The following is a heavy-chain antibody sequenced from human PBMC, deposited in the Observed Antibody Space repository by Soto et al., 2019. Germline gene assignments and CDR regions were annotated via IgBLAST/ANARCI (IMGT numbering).Heavy chain of an antibody. CDR1: GDSVSRNSAA. J-gene: IGHJ4*02. CDR3: ASVNRSWTHEYFDY. Sequence: PSQTLSLTCAIPGDSVSRNSAAWNWIRQSPSRGLEWLGRTYYRSKWDNDYAVSMKSRIPINPATSKNQFSLQLNSVPPEDTAVYYCASVNRSWTHEYFDYWGQGTLVTVSP. V-gene: IGHV6-1*01. D-gene: IGHD6-13*01. CDR2: TYYRSKWDN.